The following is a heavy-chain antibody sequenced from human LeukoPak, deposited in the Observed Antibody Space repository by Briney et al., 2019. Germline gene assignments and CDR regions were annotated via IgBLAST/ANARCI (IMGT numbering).Heavy chain of an antibody. J-gene: IGHJ4*02. CDR2: ISSGSSYI. CDR3: AREGSGEDLDY. Sequence: PGGSLRLSCAASGYSFSSHSTNWVRKAPGKGLEWVSSISSGSSYIYYADSVKARFTISRDNATNSLYLQMNSLRAEETAVYYCAREGSGEDLDYWGQGTLVTVSS. D-gene: IGHD1-26*01. CDR1: GYSFSSHS. V-gene: IGHV3-21*01.